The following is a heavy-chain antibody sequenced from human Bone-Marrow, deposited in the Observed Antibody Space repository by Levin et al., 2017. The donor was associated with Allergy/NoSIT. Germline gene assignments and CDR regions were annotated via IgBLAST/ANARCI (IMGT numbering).Heavy chain of an antibody. CDR3: ARGNYDFWSGNYHSFDF. D-gene: IGHD3-3*01. V-gene: IGHV5-51*01. CDR2: VYPTDSSA. Sequence: GESLKISCRASGYTFTNHWSGWVRQVPGKGLEWMGIVYPTDSSATYGPSFQGQVTMAVDKSINTAYLEWSSLQASDSATYYCARGNYDFWSGNYHSFDFWGQGTLLSVSS. CDR1: GYTFTNHW. J-gene: IGHJ4*02.